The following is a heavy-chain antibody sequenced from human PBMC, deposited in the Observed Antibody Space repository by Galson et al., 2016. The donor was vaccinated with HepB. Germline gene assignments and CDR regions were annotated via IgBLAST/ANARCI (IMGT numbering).Heavy chain of an antibody. J-gene: IGHJ5*02. CDR3: ARMRSELTAGGWGRPFDP. Sequence: SLRLSCAVSGFSFRSHAMNWARQAPGKGLEWVSSISSGSSYTYYADSVKGRFTISRDNARNSLYLQMNSLRAEDTAVYYCARMRSELTAGGWGRPFDPWGQGTLITVSS. V-gene: IGHV3-21*04. CDR1: GFSFRSHA. D-gene: IGHD6-13*01. CDR2: ISSGSSYT.